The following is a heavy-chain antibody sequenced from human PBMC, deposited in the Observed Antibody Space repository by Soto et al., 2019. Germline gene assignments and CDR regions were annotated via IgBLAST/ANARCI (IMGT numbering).Heavy chain of an antibody. Sequence: RLSCAASGFTYSTYTMHWVRQAPGKGLEWVAVISYDGNNKFYADSVKGRFTISRDSTKQTLYLQMNSLRVEDTAVYYCARDLSKEVVGETSAWYDAFDIWGQGTMVTVSS. CDR2: ISYDGNNK. J-gene: IGHJ3*02. CDR1: GFTYSTYT. V-gene: IGHV3-30-3*01. CDR3: ARDLSKEVVGETSAWYDAFDI. D-gene: IGHD6-19*01.